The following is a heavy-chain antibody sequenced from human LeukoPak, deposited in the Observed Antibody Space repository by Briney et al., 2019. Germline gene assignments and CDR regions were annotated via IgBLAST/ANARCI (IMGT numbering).Heavy chain of an antibody. CDR3: AKDYSSSWAVLDY. Sequence: GGSLRLSCAASGFTFSSYGMHWVRQAPGKGLEWVAFIRYDGSNKYYADSVKGRFTISRDNSKNTLYLQMNSLRAEDTAVYYCAKDYSSSWAVLDYWGQGTLVTVSS. D-gene: IGHD6-13*01. CDR2: IRYDGSNK. V-gene: IGHV3-30*02. J-gene: IGHJ4*02. CDR1: GFTFSSYG.